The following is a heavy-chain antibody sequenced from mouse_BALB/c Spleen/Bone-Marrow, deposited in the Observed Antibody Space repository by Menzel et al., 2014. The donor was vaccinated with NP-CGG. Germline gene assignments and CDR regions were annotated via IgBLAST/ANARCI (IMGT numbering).Heavy chain of an antibody. CDR3: AMITTGAWFAY. D-gene: IGHD2-4*01. V-gene: IGHV14-3*02. J-gene: IGHJ3*01. Sequence: EVKLQESGAELVKPGASVKLSCTASGFNIKDTYMHWVKQRPEQGLEWIGRIDPANGNTKYDPKSQGKATITADTSSNTAYLQLSSLTSEDTAVYYCAMITTGAWFAYWGQGTLVTVSA. CDR1: GFNIKDTY. CDR2: IDPANGNT.